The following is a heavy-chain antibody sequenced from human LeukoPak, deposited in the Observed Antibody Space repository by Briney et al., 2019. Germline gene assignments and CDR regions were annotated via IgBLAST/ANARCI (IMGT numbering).Heavy chain of an antibody. CDR2: ISSSGSTI. CDR3: ARDICSSTSCYIAYNWFDP. V-gene: IGHV3-11*04. CDR1: GFTFSDYY. Sequence: GGSLRLSCAASGFTFSDYYMSWIRQAPGKGLEWVSYISSSGSTIYYADSVKGRFTISRDNVKNSLYLQMNSLRAEDTAVYYCARDICSSTSCYIAYNWFDPWGQGTLVTVSS. J-gene: IGHJ5*02. D-gene: IGHD2-2*01.